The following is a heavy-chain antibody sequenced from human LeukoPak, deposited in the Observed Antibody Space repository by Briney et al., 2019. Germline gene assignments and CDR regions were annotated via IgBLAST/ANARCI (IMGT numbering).Heavy chain of an antibody. V-gene: IGHV3-30-3*02. J-gene: IGHJ4*02. Sequence: PGGSLRLSCAASGFTFSSYAMHWVRQAPGKGLEWVAVISYDGSNKYYADSVKGRFTISRDNSKNTLYLQMNSLRAEDTAVYYCAKSGTMVRGGMSWGQGTLVTVSS. CDR1: GFTFSSYA. CDR2: ISYDGSNK. D-gene: IGHD3-10*01. CDR3: AKSGTMVRGGMS.